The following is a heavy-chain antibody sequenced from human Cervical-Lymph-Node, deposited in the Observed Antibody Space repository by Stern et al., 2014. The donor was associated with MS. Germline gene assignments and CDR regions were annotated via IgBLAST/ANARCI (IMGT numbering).Heavy chain of an antibody. CDR1: GYTLSEIS. J-gene: IGHJ6*02. V-gene: IGHV1-24*01. D-gene: IGHD2-21*02. Sequence: QVQLGQSGAEVKKPGASVKVSCKVSGYTLSEISMHWVRQAPGKGLEWMGGFDPEHGETRYAQKFQGRVTMAEDRSTDTAYMELSSLRSEDTAVYYCATHRGRVTYYYGMDVWGQGTTVIVSS. CDR2: FDPEHGET. CDR3: ATHRGRVTYYYGMDV.